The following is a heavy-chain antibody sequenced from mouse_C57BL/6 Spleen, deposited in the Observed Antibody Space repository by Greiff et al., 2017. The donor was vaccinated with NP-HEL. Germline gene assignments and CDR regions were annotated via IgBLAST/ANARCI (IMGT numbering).Heavy chain of an antibody. J-gene: IGHJ1*03. D-gene: IGHD2-3*01. Sequence: QVQLKESGPGLVQPSQSLSITCTVSGFSLTSYGVHWVRQSPGKGLEWLGVIWSGGSTDYNAAFISRLSISKDNSKSQVFFKMNSLQADDTAIYYCARIYDGYYGYFDVWGTGTTVTVSS. CDR3: ARIYDGYYGYFDV. V-gene: IGHV2-2*01. CDR1: GFSLTSYG. CDR2: IWSGGST.